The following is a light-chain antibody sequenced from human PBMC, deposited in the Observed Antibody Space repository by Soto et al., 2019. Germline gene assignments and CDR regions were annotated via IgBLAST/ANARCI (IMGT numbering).Light chain of an antibody. V-gene: IGKV3D-15*01. CDR1: QSVSSN. CDR2: GAS. Sequence: EIVMTQSPATLSVSPGERATLSCRASQSVSSNLAWYQQKPGQAPRLLIYGASTRATGIPARFSGSGSRTEFTLTISSLQSEDFAVYCCQQYNNWPPMYTFGQGTKVDIK. CDR3: QQYNNWPPMYT. J-gene: IGKJ2*01.